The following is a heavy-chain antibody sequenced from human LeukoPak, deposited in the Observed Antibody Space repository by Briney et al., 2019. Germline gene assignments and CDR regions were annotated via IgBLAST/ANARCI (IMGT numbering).Heavy chain of an antibody. CDR2: IYTSGST. CDR1: GGSISSYY. D-gene: IGHD3-22*01. Sequence: PSETLSLTCTVSGGSISSYYWSWIRQPPGKGLEWIGYIYTSGSTNYNPSLKSRVTISVDTSKNQFSLKLSSVTAADTAVYYCARRGSGYYDSSGYPNWFDPWGQGTLVTVSS. CDR3: ARRGSGYYDSSGYPNWFDP. J-gene: IGHJ5*02. V-gene: IGHV4-4*09.